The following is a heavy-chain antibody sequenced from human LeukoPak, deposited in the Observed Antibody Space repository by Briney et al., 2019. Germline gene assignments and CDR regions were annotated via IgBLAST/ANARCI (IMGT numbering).Heavy chain of an antibody. J-gene: IGHJ3*02. V-gene: IGHV3-33*01. Sequence: GSLRLSCAASGFTFSSYGMHWVRQAPGKGLEWVAAIWYGGSNKYYADSVKGRFTISRDNSKNTLYLQMNSLRAEDTAVYYCARGSDTRGKADALDIWGQGTTVTVSS. CDR2: IWYGGSNK. D-gene: IGHD3-22*01. CDR1: GFTFSSYG. CDR3: ARGSDTRGKADALDI.